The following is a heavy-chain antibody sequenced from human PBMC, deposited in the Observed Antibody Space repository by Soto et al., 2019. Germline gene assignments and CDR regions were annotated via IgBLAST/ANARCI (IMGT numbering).Heavy chain of an antibody. D-gene: IGHD6-13*01. Sequence: ASVKVSCKASGGTFSSYAISWVRQAPGQGLEWMGGIIPIFGTANYAQKFQGRVTITADESTSTAYMELSSLRSEDTAVYYCARDKVGIAAAGSYYYYGMDVWGQGTTVTVSS. CDR1: GGTFSSYA. J-gene: IGHJ6*02. CDR3: ARDKVGIAAAGSYYYYGMDV. V-gene: IGHV1-69*13. CDR2: IIPIFGTA.